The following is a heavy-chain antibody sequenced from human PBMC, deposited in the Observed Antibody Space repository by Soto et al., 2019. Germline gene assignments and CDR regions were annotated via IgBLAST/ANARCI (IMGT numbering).Heavy chain of an antibody. CDR2: IKQDGSEK. J-gene: IGHJ6*02. Sequence: EVQLVESGGGLVQPGGSLRLSCEASGFTFSSYWRSWVRQAPGKGREWVANIKQDGSEKYYVDSVKGRFTISRDNAKNSLYLQMNSLRAEDTAVYYCARDGPGHYYYYGMDVWGQGTTVTVSS. V-gene: IGHV3-7*05. CDR1: GFTFSSYW. CDR3: ARDGPGHYYYYGMDV.